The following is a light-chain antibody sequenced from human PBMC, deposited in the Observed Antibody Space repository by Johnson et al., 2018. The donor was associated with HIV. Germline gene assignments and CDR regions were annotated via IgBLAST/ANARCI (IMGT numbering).Light chain of an antibody. CDR3: GTWDTSLNSSDYV. V-gene: IGLV1-51*01. Sequence: QSVLTQPPSVSAAPGQKVTISCSGSSSNIGNNYVSWYQQLPGTAPKLLIYDSNKRPSGIPDRFSGAKSGTSATLGITGLQTGDEADYYCGTWDTSLNSSDYVFGTGTKVTVL. J-gene: IGLJ1*01. CDR2: DSN. CDR1: SSNIGNNY.